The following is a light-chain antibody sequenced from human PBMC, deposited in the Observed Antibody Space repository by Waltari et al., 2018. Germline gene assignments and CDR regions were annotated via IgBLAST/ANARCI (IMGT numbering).Light chain of an antibody. V-gene: IGKV3-20*01. CDR3: QHYVRLPVT. J-gene: IGKJ1*01. CDR1: QSVGTF. CDR2: GAS. Sequence: IVLTQSPDTLSLSPGERATLSCRASQSVGTFLVWYQQKPGQAPRLLIQGASARATGTPDRFSGSGSGTDFSLTISRLEPEDFAVYYCQHYVRLPVTFGQGTKVEI.